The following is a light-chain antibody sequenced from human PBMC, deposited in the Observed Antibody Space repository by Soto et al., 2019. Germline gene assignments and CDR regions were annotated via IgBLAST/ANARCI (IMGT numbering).Light chain of an antibody. CDR3: QQYNSYLWT. CDR2: DAS. J-gene: IGKJ1*01. CDR1: ESVITY. Sequence: DIQMTQSPSSLSSSVGDIFTITCRASESVITYLNWYRQKPGKAPKLLIYDASTLESGVPSRFSGSRSGTEFTLTISSLQPDDFATYYCQQYNSYLWTFGQGTKVDIK. V-gene: IGKV1-5*01.